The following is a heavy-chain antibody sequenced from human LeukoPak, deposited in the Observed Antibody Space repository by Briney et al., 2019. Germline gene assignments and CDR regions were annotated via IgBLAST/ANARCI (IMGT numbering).Heavy chain of an antibody. D-gene: IGHD4-17*01. CDR2: IYPGDSDT. CDR3: ARLNGDSPYYYYYMDV. J-gene: IGHJ6*03. Sequence: GESLKISCKGSGYSFTSYWIGWVRQMPGKGLEWMGIIYPGDSDTRYSPSFQGQVTISADKSISTAYLQWSSLKASDTAMYYCARLNGDSPYYYYYMDVWGQGTLVTVSS. CDR1: GYSFTSYW. V-gene: IGHV5-51*01.